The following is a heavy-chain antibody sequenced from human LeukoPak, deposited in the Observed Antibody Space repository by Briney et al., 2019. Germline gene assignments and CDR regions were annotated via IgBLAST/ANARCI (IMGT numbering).Heavy chain of an antibody. D-gene: IGHD1-26*01. Sequence: PGGSLRLSCAASGFTFSSYWMHWVRQAPGKGLVWVSHLNTDGSSTSYADSVKGRFSISRDNAKNTVYLQMNSLRGEDTAVYYCAKDKKFEAILEIVGATLDYWGQGIQVTVSS. J-gene: IGHJ4*02. CDR2: LNTDGSST. CDR1: GFTFSSYW. CDR3: AKDKKFEAILEIVGATLDY. V-gene: IGHV3-74*01.